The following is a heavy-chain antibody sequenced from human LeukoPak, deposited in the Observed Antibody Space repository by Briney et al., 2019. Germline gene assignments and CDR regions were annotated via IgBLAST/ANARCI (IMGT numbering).Heavy chain of an antibody. CDR1: GGTFSSYA. D-gene: IGHD6-13*01. Sequence: GSSXXVSCKASGGTFSSYAISWVRQAPGQGLEWMGRIIPIFGTANYAQKFQGRVTINTEESRRKDYMELSSLRSEDTAVYYCARGSVSPGMSSWGQGTLVTVSS. CDR2: IIPIFGTA. CDR3: ARGSVSPGMSS. J-gene: IGHJ5*02. V-gene: IGHV1-69*05.